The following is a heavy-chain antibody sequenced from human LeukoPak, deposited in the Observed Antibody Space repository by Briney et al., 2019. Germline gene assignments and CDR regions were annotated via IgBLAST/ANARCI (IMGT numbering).Heavy chain of an antibody. Sequence: SETLSLTCTVSGCSIASDSYFWGWVRQPPGKGLEWIGSSSYTRGTFYIPSLGIRATISLDTSNNAVSLKLTSVTAADTAVYYCTKLTSRGGVAGTKGAFDVWGQGTKVTASS. CDR3: TKLTSRGGVAGTKGAFDV. CDR1: GCSIASDSYF. D-gene: IGHD6-19*01. CDR2: SSYTRGT. V-gene: IGHV4-39*01. J-gene: IGHJ3*01.